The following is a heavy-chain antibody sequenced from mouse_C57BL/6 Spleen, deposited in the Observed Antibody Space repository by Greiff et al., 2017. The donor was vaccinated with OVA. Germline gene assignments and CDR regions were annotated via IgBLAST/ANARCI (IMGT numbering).Heavy chain of an antibody. CDR3: ARLKGFAY. CDR2: IDPSDSYT. Sequence: QVQLQQPGAELVMPGASVKLSCKASGYTFTSYWMHWVKQRPGQGLEWIGEIDPSDSYTNYNQKFKGKSTWTVDKSSSTAYMQLSSLTSEDSAVYYCARLKGFAYWGQGTLVTVSA. J-gene: IGHJ3*01. CDR1: GYTFTSYW. V-gene: IGHV1-69*01.